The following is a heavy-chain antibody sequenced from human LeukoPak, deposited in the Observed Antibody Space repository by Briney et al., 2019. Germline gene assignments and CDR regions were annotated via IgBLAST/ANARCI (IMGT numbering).Heavy chain of an antibody. J-gene: IGHJ6*02. CDR2: IYYSGTT. Sequence: SETLSLTCTVSGGSISYYYWSWIRQSPGKGLEWIGYIYYSGTTNYNPSLKCRVTISVDTSNNQFSLQLRSMTAADTAVYYCAREDPQTTVPEGIDVWGQGTTVTVSS. CDR1: GGSISYYY. V-gene: IGHV4-59*01. D-gene: IGHD4-17*01. CDR3: AREDPQTTVPEGIDV.